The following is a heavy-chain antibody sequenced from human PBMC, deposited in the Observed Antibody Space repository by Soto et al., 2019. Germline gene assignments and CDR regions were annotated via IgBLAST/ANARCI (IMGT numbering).Heavy chain of an antibody. CDR1: GGSISSYY. V-gene: IGHV4-59*12. CDR2: IYYSGTT. CDR3: ARSEATGLDY. J-gene: IGHJ4*02. Sequence: SETLSLTCTVSGGSISSYYWSWIRQPPGKGLEWIGYIYYSGTTYYNPSLKSRVTISVDKSKNHFSLKLSSVTAADTAVYYCARSEATGLDYWGQGTLVTVSS. D-gene: IGHD1-26*01.